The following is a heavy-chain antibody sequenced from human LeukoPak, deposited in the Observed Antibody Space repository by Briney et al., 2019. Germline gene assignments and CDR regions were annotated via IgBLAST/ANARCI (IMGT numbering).Heavy chain of an antibody. V-gene: IGHV1-8*01. J-gene: IGHJ4*02. CDR1: GYTFTKYD. Sequence: GASVQVSCKGSGYTFTKYDINWVRQATGQGFEWLGWMNPNSGNTGYAQKFQGRVTMTRITSIRTAYMELIGLTSEDTAVYYCARNLPLTGDFDYWGQGTLVSVSS. CDR3: ARNLPLTGDFDY. CDR2: MNPNSGNT. D-gene: IGHD7-27*01.